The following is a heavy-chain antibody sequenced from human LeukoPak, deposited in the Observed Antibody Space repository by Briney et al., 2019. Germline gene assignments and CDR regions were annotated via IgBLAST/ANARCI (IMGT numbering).Heavy chain of an antibody. CDR1: GFTFSSYS. V-gene: IGHV3-21*01. D-gene: IGHD2-21*01. Sequence: PGGSLRLSCAASGFTFSSYSMNWARQAPGKGLEWVSSISSSSSYIYYADSVKGRFTIPRDNAKNSLYLQMNSLRAEDTAVYYCASGYSSTPLDYWGQGTLVTVSS. CDR3: ASGYSSTPLDY. CDR2: ISSSSSYI. J-gene: IGHJ4*02.